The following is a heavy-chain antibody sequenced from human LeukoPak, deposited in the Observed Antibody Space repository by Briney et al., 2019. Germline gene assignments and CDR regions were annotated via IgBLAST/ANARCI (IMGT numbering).Heavy chain of an antibody. Sequence: SETLSLTCTVSGGSISSSNYYWGWIRQPPSKGLEWIGSMCYSGSIFYNPSLKSRVTISINTSKNQFSLKVSSVTAADTAVYYCARTRVPGSYSPKGPFDYWGQGTLVTVSS. J-gene: IGHJ4*02. CDR1: GGSISSSNYY. CDR3: ARTRVPGSYSPKGPFDY. CDR2: MCYSGSI. V-gene: IGHV4-39*07. D-gene: IGHD1-26*01.